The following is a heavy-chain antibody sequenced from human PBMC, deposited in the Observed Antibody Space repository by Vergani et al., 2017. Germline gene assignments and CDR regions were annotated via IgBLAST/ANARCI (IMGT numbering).Heavy chain of an antibody. CDR3: AREPGGGAR. V-gene: IGHV4-38-2*02. D-gene: IGHD3-16*01. CDR1: AYSISSGYY. J-gene: IGHJ4*02. CDR2: IYHSGNT. Sequence: QVQLQESGPGLVKPSETLSLTCTVSAYSISSGYYWAWVRQPPGKGLEWIVSIYHSGNTYYNPSLKSRVTISVDTSKNQFSLKLSSVTAADKAVYYCAREPGGGARWGQGTLVTVSS.